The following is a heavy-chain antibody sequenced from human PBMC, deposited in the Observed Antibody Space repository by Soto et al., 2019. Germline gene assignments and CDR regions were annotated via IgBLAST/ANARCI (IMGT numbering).Heavy chain of an antibody. CDR2: ISGSGGST. CDR3: AKDKRYYDILTGPIDY. V-gene: IGHV3-23*01. CDR1: GFTISTKQ. J-gene: IGHJ4*02. D-gene: IGHD3-9*01. Sequence: GGSLRLSCAASGFTISTKQMAWFRQAPGKGLEWVSAISGSGGSTYYADSVKGRFTISRDNSKNTLYLQMNSLRAEDTAVYYCAKDKRYYDILTGPIDYWGQGTLVTVSS.